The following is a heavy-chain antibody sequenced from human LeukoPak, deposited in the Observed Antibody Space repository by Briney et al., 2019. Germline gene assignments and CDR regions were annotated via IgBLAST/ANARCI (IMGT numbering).Heavy chain of an antibody. Sequence: SETLSLTCAVYGGSFIGYYWGWFRQPPGKGLEWIGEFNHSGRTNNHPSLKGGATISVNMPKTQFSLKLTALTAAETAVYYCARGYYYMDVWGKGTTVTVSS. V-gene: IGHV4-34*04. J-gene: IGHJ6*03. CDR1: GGSFIGYY. CDR2: FNHSGRT. CDR3: ARGYYYMDV.